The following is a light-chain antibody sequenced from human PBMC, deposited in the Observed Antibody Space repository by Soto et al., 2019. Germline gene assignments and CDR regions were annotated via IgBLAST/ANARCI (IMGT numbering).Light chain of an antibody. CDR3: QQYNNWHSLT. V-gene: IGKV3-15*01. CDR2: GAS. J-gene: IGKJ4*01. CDR1: QSVSSN. Sequence: EIVMTQSPATLSVSPGERATLSCRASQSVSSNLAWYQQKPGQAHGLLIYGASTRATGIPARFSGSGSGTEFTLTISSLQSEDFAVYYCQQYNNWHSLTFGGGTKVDIK.